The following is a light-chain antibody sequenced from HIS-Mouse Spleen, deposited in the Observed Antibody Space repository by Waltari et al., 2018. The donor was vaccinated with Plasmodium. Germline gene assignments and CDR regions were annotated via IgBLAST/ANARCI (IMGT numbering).Light chain of an antibody. J-gene: IGLJ3*02. V-gene: IGLV3-21*02. CDR2: DDS. Sequence: SYVLTQPPSVSVAPGQTARITCGGNNIGSKSVHWYQQKPGQAPVLVVYDDSDRPSGIPEGFSGSNSGNTATLTISRVEAGDEADYYCQVWDSSSDWVFGGGTKLTVL. CDR1: NIGSKS. CDR3: QVWDSSSDWV.